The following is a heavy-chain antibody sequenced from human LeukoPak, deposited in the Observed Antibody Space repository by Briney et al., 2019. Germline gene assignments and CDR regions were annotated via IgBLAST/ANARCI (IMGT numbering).Heavy chain of an antibody. CDR3: ARGVDQWPGRPFDY. CDR1: GYTFTGYY. J-gene: IGHJ4*02. Sequence: ASVKVSCKASGYTFTGYYMHWVRQAPGQGLEWMGCINPNSGGTNYAQTFQGRVTMTRDTSISTAYMELSRLRSDDTAVYYCARGVDQWPGRPFDYWGQGTLVTVSS. CDR2: INPNSGGT. D-gene: IGHD6-19*01. V-gene: IGHV1-2*02.